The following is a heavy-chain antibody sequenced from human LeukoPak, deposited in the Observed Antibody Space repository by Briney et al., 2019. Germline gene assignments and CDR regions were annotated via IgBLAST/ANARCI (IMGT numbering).Heavy chain of an antibody. CDR1: GYTFTSYG. CDR3: ARVYCSSTSCYFSTFDY. V-gene: IGHV1-18*01. J-gene: IGHJ4*02. CDR2: ISAYNGNT. Sequence: ASVKVSCKASGYTFTSYGISWVRQAPGQGREWMGWISAYNGNTNYAQKLQGRVTMTTDTSTSTAYMELRSLRSDDTAVYYCARVYCSSTSCYFSTFDYWGQGTLVTVSS. D-gene: IGHD2-2*01.